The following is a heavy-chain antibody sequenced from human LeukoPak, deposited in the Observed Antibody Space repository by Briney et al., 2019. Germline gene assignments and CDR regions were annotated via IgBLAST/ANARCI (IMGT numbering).Heavy chain of an antibody. CDR2: FDPEDGET. J-gene: IGHJ4*02. V-gene: IGHV1-24*01. D-gene: IGHD2-15*01. CDR1: GYTLTELS. CDR3: ARAYCSGGSCYFDY. Sequence: ASVKVSCKVSGYTLTELSMHWVRQAPGKGLEWMGGFDPEDGETIYAQKFQGRVTITADKSTSTAYMELSSLRSEDTAVYYCARAYCSGGSCYFDYWGQGTLVTVSS.